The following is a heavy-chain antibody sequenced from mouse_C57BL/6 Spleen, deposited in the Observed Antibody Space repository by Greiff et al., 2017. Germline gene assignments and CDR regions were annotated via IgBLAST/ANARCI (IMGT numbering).Heavy chain of an antibody. J-gene: IGHJ2*01. CDR2: IDPANGNT. CDR3: ARAGALLGDV. CDR1: GFTINNTY. Sequence: EVQLVESVAELVRPGASVKLSCTASGFTINNTYMHWVKQRPEQGLEWIGRIDPANGNTKYAPKFQGKATLTADTASNTAYMQLSSLTSEDSASYYWARAGALLGDVWGQGTTLTVSS. V-gene: IGHV14-3*01. D-gene: IGHD1-1*01.